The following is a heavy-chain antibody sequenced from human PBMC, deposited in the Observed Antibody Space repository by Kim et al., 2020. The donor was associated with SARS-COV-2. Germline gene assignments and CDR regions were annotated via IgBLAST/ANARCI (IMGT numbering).Heavy chain of an antibody. Sequence: ASVKVSCKASGYTFTAYPMNWVRQAPGQGLEWMGWINTNTGNPTYAQGFTGQFVFSLDTSVSTAYLQISGLKAEDTAVYYCARGGVSGGGSIEVAGPLGWYYWGQGTLVTVSS. CDR3: ARGGVSGGGSIEVAGPLGWYY. V-gene: IGHV7-4-1*02. J-gene: IGHJ4*02. CDR2: INTNTGNP. D-gene: IGHD6-19*01. CDR1: GYTFTAYP.